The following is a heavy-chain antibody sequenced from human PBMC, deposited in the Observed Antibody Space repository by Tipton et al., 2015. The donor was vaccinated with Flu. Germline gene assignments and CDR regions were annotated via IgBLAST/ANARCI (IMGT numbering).Heavy chain of an antibody. D-gene: IGHD3-10*01. V-gene: IGHV4-59*01. CDR3: ARDRGYYFDY. CDR1: GDSITNYY. CDR2: IYYSGST. Sequence: LRLSCNVSGDSITNYYWSWIRQPPGKGLEWIGYIYYSGSTNYNPSLKSRVTISVDTSKNQFSLKLSSVTAADTAVYYCARDRGYYFDYWGQGTLVTVSS. J-gene: IGHJ4*02.